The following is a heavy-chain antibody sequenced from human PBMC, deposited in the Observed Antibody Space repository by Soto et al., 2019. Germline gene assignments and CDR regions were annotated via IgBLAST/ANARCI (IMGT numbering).Heavy chain of an antibody. CDR2: ISAYNGNT. D-gene: IGHD1-26*01. CDR1: GYTFTSYG. CDR3: ARELHLSGSWGGYGMDV. Sequence: QVQLVQSGAEVKKPGASVKVSCKASGYTFTSYGISWVRQAPGQGLEWIGWISAYNGNTNYAQKLQGRVTMTTDTSTSTAYMELRSLRSDDTAVYYCARELHLSGSWGGYGMDVWGQGTTVTVSS. V-gene: IGHV1-18*01. J-gene: IGHJ6*02.